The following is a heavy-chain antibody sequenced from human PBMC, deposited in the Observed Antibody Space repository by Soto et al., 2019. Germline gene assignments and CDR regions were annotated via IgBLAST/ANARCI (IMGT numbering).Heavy chain of an antibody. CDR1: GFTFSSYG. Sequence: GGSLRLSCAASGFTFSSYGMRWVRQAPGKGLEWVAVISYDGSNKYYADSVKGRFTISRDNSKNTLYLQMNSLRAEDTAVYYCAKDASDFWSGYYTGIVDYWGQGTLVTVSS. V-gene: IGHV3-30*18. J-gene: IGHJ4*02. D-gene: IGHD3-3*01. CDR2: ISYDGSNK. CDR3: AKDASDFWSGYYTGIVDY.